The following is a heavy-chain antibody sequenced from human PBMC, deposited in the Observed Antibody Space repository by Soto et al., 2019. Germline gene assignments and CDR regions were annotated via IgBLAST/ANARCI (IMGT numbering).Heavy chain of an antibody. V-gene: IGHV3-30*18. Sequence: PGGSLRLSCAGSGFTFRSFALSWVRQAPGKGLEWVAVISYDGSNKYYADSVKGRFTISRDNSKNTLYLQMNSLRAEGTAVYYCAKDRGSYGSGSLDYWGQGTLVTVSS. CDR2: ISYDGSNK. D-gene: IGHD3-10*01. CDR1: GFTFRSFA. J-gene: IGHJ4*02. CDR3: AKDRGSYGSGSLDY.